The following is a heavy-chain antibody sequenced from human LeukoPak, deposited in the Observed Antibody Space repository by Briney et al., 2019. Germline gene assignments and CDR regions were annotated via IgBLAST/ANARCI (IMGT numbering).Heavy chain of an antibody. Sequence: PGGSLRLSCAASGFTFSSYSMNWVRQAPGKGPEWVSSISSSSSYIYYADSVKGRFTISRDNAKNSLYLQMNSLRAEDTAVYYCARDLGTYYDFWSGYTFDYWGQGTLVTVSS. CDR1: GFTFSSYS. D-gene: IGHD3-3*01. CDR3: ARDLGTYYDFWSGYTFDY. CDR2: ISSSSSYI. V-gene: IGHV3-21*01. J-gene: IGHJ4*02.